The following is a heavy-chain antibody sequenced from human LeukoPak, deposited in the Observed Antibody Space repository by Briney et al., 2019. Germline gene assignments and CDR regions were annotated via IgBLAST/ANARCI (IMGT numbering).Heavy chain of an antibody. Sequence: GGSLRLSCAASGFTFDGYGMTWVRHAPGKGLEWDSSINWNGGSTGYADSVKGRFTISRDNAKNSLFLQMNSLRAEDTALYYCARDRGPYDSSGYYPYDAFDIRGQGTMVTVSS. CDR2: INWNGGST. D-gene: IGHD3-22*01. CDR1: GFTFDGYG. V-gene: IGHV3-20*04. CDR3: ARDRGPYDSSGYYPYDAFDI. J-gene: IGHJ3*02.